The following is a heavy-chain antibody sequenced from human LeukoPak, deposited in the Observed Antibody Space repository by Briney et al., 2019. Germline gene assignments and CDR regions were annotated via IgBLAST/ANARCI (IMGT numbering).Heavy chain of an antibody. D-gene: IGHD1-26*01. J-gene: IGHJ4*02. Sequence: SETLSLTCTVSGGSISSSSYYWGWIRQPPGKGLEWIGSIYYSGSTYYNPSLKSRVTISVHTSKNQFSLKLSSVTAADTAVYYCARTCSGSYGYWGQGTLVTVSS. CDR1: GGSISSSSYY. CDR3: ARTCSGSYGY. CDR2: IYYSGST. V-gene: IGHV4-39*01.